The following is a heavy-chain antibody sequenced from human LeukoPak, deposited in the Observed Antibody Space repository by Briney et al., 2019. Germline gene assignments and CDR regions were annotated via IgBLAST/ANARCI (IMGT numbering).Heavy chain of an antibody. D-gene: IGHD1-26*01. CDR2: INSDGSST. CDR3: TRGPQWEPFDY. Sequence: GGSLRLSCAASGFTFSSYWMHWVRQAPGKGLVWVSRINSDGSSTSYADSVKGRFTISRDNAKNTLYLQMNSLRAEDTAVYYCTRGPQWEPFDYWGQGTLVTVSS. CDR1: GFTFSSYW. V-gene: IGHV3-74*01. J-gene: IGHJ4*02.